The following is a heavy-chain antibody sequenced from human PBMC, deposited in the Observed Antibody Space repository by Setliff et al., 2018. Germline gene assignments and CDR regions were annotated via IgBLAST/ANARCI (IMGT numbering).Heavy chain of an antibody. D-gene: IGHD1-26*01. J-gene: IGHJ4*02. CDR1: GFTFSDAW. V-gene: IGHV3-72*01. CDR3: ARDGVLVGTTTLYDY. CDR2: TRNKANSYTT. Sequence: GGSLRLSCAASGFTFSDAWMNWVRQAPGKGLEWVGLTRNKANSYTTEYAASVKGRFTISRDDSKNSLYLQMNSLKTEDTAVYYCARDGVLVGTTTLYDYWGQGTLVTVSS.